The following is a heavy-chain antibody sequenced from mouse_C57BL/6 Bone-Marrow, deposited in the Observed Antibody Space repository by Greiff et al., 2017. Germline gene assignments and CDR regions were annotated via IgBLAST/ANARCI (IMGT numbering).Heavy chain of an antibody. CDR1: GYAFSSSW. D-gene: IGHD2-12*01. J-gene: IGHJ2*01. CDR2: IYPGDGDT. Sequence: VQLKESGPELVKPGASVKFSCKASGYAFSSSWMHWVKQRPGQGLEWIGRIYPGDGDTNYNGKFKGKATLTADKSSSTAYMQLSSLTSEDSAVYFCSRKLLEDYYDYWGQGTTITVTS. CDR3: SRKLLEDYYDY. V-gene: IGHV1-82*01.